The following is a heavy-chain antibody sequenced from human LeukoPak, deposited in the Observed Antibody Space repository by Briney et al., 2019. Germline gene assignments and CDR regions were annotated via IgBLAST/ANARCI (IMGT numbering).Heavy chain of an antibody. Sequence: ASVKVSCKASGYTFSNYVISWVRQAPGQGLEWMGRFSAYNGNTNYAQKLQGRVTMTTDTSTSTAYMELRSLRSDDTAVYYCARDLGDMVVAETYHDFDYWGQGTLVTVSS. D-gene: IGHD2-15*01. V-gene: IGHV1-18*01. CDR3: ARDLGDMVVAETYHDFDY. J-gene: IGHJ4*02. CDR1: GYTFSNYV. CDR2: FSAYNGNT.